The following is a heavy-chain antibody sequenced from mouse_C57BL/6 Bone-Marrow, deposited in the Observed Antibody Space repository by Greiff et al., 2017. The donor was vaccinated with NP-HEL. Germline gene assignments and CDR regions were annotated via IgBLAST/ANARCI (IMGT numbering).Heavy chain of an antibody. CDR2: IYPSDSET. CDR3: ARRDALYYFDY. V-gene: IGHV1-61*01. J-gene: IGHJ2*01. Sequence: QVQLQQPGAELVRPGSSVKLSCKASGYTFTSYWMDWVKQRPGQGLEWIGNIYPSDSETHYNQKFKDKATLTVDKSSSTAYMQLSSLTSEDSAVYYCARRDALYYFDYWGQGTTLTVSS. CDR1: GYTFTSYW.